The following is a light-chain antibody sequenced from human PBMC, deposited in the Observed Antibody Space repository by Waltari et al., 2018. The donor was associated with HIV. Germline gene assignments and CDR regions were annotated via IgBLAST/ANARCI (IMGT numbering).Light chain of an antibody. V-gene: IGLV1-44*01. Sequence: QSVLTQPPSASGTPGQRVTISCSGSSSNIGRNTVHWYQPIPGTAPKLLIYTNSHRPSGVPDRFSGSKSGTSASLAISGLQSEDEADYYCAAWDDSLNGRAVFGGGTHLTVL. CDR3: AAWDDSLNGRAV. CDR2: TNS. J-gene: IGLJ7*01. CDR1: SSNIGRNT.